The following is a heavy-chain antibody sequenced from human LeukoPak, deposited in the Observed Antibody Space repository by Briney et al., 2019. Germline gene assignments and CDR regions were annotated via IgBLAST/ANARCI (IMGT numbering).Heavy chain of an antibody. CDR3: VRGLRGNYDY. D-gene: IGHD1-7*01. CDR2: ISSSGNT. Sequence: GGSLRLSCAASGFTLSDYAMAWVRQAPGKGLEWVSSISSSGNTYYADSVKGRFTISRDNSKNTLYLRMNSLRAEDTAVYYCVRGLRGNYDYWGQGTLVTVSS. J-gene: IGHJ4*02. V-gene: IGHV3-23*01. CDR1: GFTLSDYA.